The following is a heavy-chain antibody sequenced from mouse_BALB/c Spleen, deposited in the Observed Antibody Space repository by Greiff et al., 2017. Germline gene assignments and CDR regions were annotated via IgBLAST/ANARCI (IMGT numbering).Heavy chain of an antibody. V-gene: IGHV1-5*01. D-gene: IGHD2-4*01. J-gene: IGHJ3*01. CDR3: TRVIYYDPWFAY. Sequence: EVQLQQSGTVLARPGASVKMSCKASGYSFTSYWMHWVKQRPGQGLEWIGAIYPGNSDTSYNQKFKGKAKLTAVTSASTAYMELSSLTNEDSAVYYCTRVIYYDPWFAYWGQGTLVTVSA. CDR1: GYSFTSYW. CDR2: IYPGNSDT.